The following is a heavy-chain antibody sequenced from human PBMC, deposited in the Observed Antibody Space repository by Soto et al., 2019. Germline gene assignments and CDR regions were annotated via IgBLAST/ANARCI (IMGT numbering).Heavy chain of an antibody. V-gene: IGHV3-23*01. D-gene: IGHD3-22*01. CDR3: AKGSSGSRPYYFDY. CDR1: GFTFSSYS. Sequence: EVPLLESGGGLVQPGGSLRLSCAASGFTFSSYSMSWVRQTPGKGLEWVSAITDTGGDTYHADSVKGRFTISRDNSKNTLYLQMNSLRAEDTALYHCAKGSSGSRPYYFDYWGQGTLVTVSS. CDR2: ITDTGGDT. J-gene: IGHJ4*02.